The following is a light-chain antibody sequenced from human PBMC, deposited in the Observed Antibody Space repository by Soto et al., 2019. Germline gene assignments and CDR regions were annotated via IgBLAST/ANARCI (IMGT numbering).Light chain of an antibody. V-gene: IGKV3-20*01. CDR1: QSVSSSY. Sequence: EIVLTQSPGTLSLSPGERATLSCRASQSVSSSYLAWYQQKPGQAPRLLIYGASSRATGSPDRFTVSGSGTDFSLTVSRLDREDSPSKYFSRYGRLRRIGQVSKMKI. CDR3: SRYGRLRR. CDR2: GAS. J-gene: IGKJ1*01.